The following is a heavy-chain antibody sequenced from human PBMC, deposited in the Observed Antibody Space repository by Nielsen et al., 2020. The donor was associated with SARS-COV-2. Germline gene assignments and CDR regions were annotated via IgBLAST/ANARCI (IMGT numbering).Heavy chain of an antibody. CDR3: ASEGIAVATDAFDI. D-gene: IGHD6-19*01. CDR1: GFTFSSYS. V-gene: IGHV3-21*01. Sequence: GESLKISCAASGFTFSSYSMNWVRQAPGKGLEWVSSISSSSSYIYYADSVKGRFTIPRDNAKNSLYLQMNSLRAEDTAVYYCASEGIAVATDAFDIWGQGTMVTVSS. J-gene: IGHJ3*02. CDR2: ISSSSSYI.